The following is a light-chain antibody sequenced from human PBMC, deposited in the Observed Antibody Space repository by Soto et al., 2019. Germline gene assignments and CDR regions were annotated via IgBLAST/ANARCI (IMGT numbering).Light chain of an antibody. V-gene: IGKV1-5*03. CDR3: QQYNYYWT. J-gene: IGKJ1*01. CDR2: KAS. CDR1: QNINRW. Sequence: GDTVTIPCRASQNINRWLAWYQHKPGQAPKPLIYKASTLESGVPSRFSGNASGTDFTLTISSLQPDDSATYFCQQYNYYWTFGQGTKVEIK.